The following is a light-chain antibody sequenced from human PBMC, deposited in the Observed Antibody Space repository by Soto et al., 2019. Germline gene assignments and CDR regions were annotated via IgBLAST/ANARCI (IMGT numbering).Light chain of an antibody. CDR2: DDN. V-gene: IGLV1-51*01. CDR3: GSWDSSLSAYV. Sequence: QSGLTQPPSVSXAPGQKVTXSCXGSSSNIGGNSVSWSQQLPGTAPKLLIYDDNKRPSGIPDRFSGSKSGTSATLGITGFQTGDEADYYCGSWDSSLSAYVFGTGTKVTVL. J-gene: IGLJ1*01. CDR1: SSNIGGNS.